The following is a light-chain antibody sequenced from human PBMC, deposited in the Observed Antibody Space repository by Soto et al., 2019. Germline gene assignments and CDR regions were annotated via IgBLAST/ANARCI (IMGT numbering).Light chain of an antibody. V-gene: IGKV3-20*01. Sequence: ESVLTQSPGTLSLSPGERATLSCRASQSVSSNYLAWYQQKPGQAPRLLIYGASSRATGIPDRFSDSASGTDFTITISRLEPEDSAVYYCQQYDNWPPITFGQGTRLEIK. CDR3: QQYDNWPPIT. CDR1: QSVSSNY. CDR2: GAS. J-gene: IGKJ5*01.